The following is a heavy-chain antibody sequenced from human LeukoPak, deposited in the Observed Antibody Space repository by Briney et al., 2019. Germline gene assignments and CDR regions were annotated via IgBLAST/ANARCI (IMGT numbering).Heavy chain of an antibody. CDR1: GYTFSSSE. D-gene: IGHD3-10*01. CDR3: ARDGALWFGELTPPLFDY. CDR2: ISPYSGRT. Sequence: ASVKVSCKASGYTFSSSEISWVRQAPGQGLEWIGWISPYSGRTTYGHKFQGRVTLTTDRPTSTAYMELRSLRSDDTAVYYCARDGALWFGELTPPLFDYWGQGTLVTVSS. V-gene: IGHV1-18*01. J-gene: IGHJ4*02.